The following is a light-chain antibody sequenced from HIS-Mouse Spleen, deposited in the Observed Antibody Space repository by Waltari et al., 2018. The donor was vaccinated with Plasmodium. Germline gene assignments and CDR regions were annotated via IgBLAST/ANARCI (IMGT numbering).Light chain of an antibody. CDR3: MQSIQLRT. J-gene: IGKJ1*01. Sequence: DIVMTQTPLSLSVTPGQPASISCKSSQSLLHSDGKTYLYWYLQKPGQSTQLLVYEVSNRFCGVTDRCSGSGSGTDFTLKISRVEAEDVGVYYCMQSIQLRTFGQGTKVEIK. CDR1: QSLLHSDGKTY. V-gene: IGKV2D-29*02. CDR2: EVS.